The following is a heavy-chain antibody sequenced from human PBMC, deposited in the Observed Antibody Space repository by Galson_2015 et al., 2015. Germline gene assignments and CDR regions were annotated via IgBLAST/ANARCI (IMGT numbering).Heavy chain of an antibody. CDR2: FDPEDGET. Sequence: SVKVSCKVSGYTLTELSMHWVRQAPGKGLEWMGGFDPEDGETIYAQKFQGRVTMTEDTSTDTAYMELSSLRSEDTAVYYCATFPRPITFGRVIVNVGDYWGQGTLVTVSS. D-gene: IGHD3-16*02. CDR3: ATFPRPITFGRVIVNVGDY. J-gene: IGHJ4*02. CDR1: GYTLTELS. V-gene: IGHV1-24*01.